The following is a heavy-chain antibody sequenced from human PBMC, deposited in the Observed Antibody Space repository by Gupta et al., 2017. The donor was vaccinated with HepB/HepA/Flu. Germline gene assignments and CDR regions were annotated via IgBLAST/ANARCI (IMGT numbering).Heavy chain of an antibody. CDR3: ARDSTFYYDYRGSNRLDP. CDR1: GFTFSSFG. V-gene: IGHV3-33*01. D-gene: IGHD3-22*01. Sequence: QVQLVESGGGVVQPGRSLRLSCAASGFTFSSFGMHWVRQAPGKGLEWVALIWYDGGNTYYADSVKGRFTISRENSQNTLYLQMSSLRVEDTAVYYCARDSTFYYDYRGSNRLDPWGQGTLVTVFS. CDR2: IWYDGGNT. J-gene: IGHJ5*02.